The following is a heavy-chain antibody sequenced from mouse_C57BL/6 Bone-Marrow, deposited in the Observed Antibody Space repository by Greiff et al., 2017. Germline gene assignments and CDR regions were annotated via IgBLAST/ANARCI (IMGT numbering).Heavy chain of an antibody. D-gene: IGHD2-3*01. CDR3: ERWGVYDGYYFDY. CDR2: IDPNSGGT. V-gene: IGHV1-72*01. CDR1: GYTFTSYW. Sequence: QVQLQQPGAELVKPGASVTLSCKASGYTFTSYWMHWVKQTPGRGLEWIGRIDPNSGGTKYNETFKSKATLTVDKPSSTAYMQLSSLTSEDSPVCTGERWGVYDGYYFDYWGQGTTLTVSS. J-gene: IGHJ2*01.